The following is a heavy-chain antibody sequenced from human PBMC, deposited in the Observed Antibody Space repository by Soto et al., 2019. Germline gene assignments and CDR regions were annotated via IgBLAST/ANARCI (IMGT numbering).Heavy chain of an antibody. D-gene: IGHD1-1*01. CDR1: GGTFSRYG. J-gene: IGHJ6*02. CDR2: IIPIFGTA. Sequence: QVQLVQSGAEVKKPGSSVKFSCKASGGTFSRYGISWVRQAPEQGLEWMGGIIPIFGTANYAQKFQGRATITADESTSTAYMELSSLRSEDTAVYYCASQTGTTGNSYYGMDVWGQGTTVTVSS. V-gene: IGHV1-69*12. CDR3: ASQTGTTGNSYYGMDV.